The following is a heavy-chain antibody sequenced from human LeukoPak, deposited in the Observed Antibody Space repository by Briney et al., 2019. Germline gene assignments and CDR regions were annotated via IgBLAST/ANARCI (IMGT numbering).Heavy chain of an antibody. CDR1: GYTFINYG. V-gene: IGHV1-18*01. CDR3: ARVGGTMVRGLDP. D-gene: IGHD3-10*01. Sequence: ASVKVSCKASGYTFINYGISWVRQAPGQGLEWMGWISAYNGNTNYAQKFQGRVTMTTDTSTSTVYMELRSLRSDDTAVYYCARVGGTMVRGLDPWGQGTLVTVSS. CDR2: ISAYNGNT. J-gene: IGHJ5*02.